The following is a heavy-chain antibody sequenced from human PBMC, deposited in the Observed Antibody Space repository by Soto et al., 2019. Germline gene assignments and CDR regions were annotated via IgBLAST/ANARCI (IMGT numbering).Heavy chain of an antibody. D-gene: IGHD6-19*01. J-gene: IGHJ3*02. V-gene: IGHV1-2*04. CDR2: INPNSGGT. Sequence: GASVKVSCKASGYTFTGYYMHWVRQAPGQGLEWMGWINPNSGGTNYAQKFQGWVTMTRDTSISTAYMELSRLRSDDTAVYYFARVLYSSGWYGVGDAFDIWGQGTMVTVSS. CDR3: ARVLYSSGWYGVGDAFDI. CDR1: GYTFTGYY.